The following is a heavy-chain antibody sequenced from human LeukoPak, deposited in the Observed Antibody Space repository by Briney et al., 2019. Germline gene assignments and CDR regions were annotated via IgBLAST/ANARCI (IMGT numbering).Heavy chain of an antibody. CDR1: GFTFSSYA. Sequence: GGSLRLSCAASGFTFSSYAMSWVRQAPGKGLEWVSAISGSGGSTYYADSVKGRFTISRDSSKSTLYLQMNSLRAGDAAVYYCAKAPVTTCSGAYCYPFDYWSQGTLVTVSS. D-gene: IGHD2-15*01. V-gene: IGHV3-23*01. CDR3: AKAPVTTCSGAYCYPFDY. CDR2: ISGSGGST. J-gene: IGHJ4*02.